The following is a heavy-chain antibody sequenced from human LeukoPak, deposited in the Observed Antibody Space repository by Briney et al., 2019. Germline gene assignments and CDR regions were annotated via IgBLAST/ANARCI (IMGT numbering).Heavy chain of an antibody. CDR1: GGTFSSYA. J-gene: IGHJ6*02. Sequence: EASVKVSCKASGGTFSSYAISWVRQAPGQGLEWMGGIIPIFGTANYAQKFQGRVTITADESTSTAYMELSSLRSEDTAVYYCARDPGVLRFLEWSPLGMDVWGQGTTVTVS. D-gene: IGHD3-3*01. CDR2: IIPIFGTA. V-gene: IGHV1-69*13. CDR3: ARDPGVLRFLEWSPLGMDV.